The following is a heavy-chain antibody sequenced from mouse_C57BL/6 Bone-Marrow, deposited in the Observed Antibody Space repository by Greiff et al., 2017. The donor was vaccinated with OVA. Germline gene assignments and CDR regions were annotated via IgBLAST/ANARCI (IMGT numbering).Heavy chain of an antibody. D-gene: IGHD3-2*02. CDR2: ISGGGGNT. CDR1: GFTFSSYT. V-gene: IGHV5-9*01. J-gene: IGHJ3*01. Sequence: DVMLVESGGGLVKPGGSLKLSCAASGFTFSSYTMSWVRQTPEKRLEWVATISGGGGNTYYPDSVKGRFTISRDNAKNTLYLQMSCLRSEDTALYYCARQLRLRLFAYWGQGTLVTVSA. CDR3: ARQLRLRLFAY.